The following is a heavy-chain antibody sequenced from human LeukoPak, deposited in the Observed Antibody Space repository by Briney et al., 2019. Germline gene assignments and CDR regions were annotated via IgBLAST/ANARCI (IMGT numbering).Heavy chain of an antibody. CDR1: GFSVSNTY. CDR3: ARGTVTAPDY. D-gene: IGHD2-21*02. V-gene: IGHV3-53*01. Sequence: GGSLRLSCAASGFSVSNTYMSWVRQAPGKGLEWVSIIYSGGNTYFADSVKGRFTISRDNSKNTLYLQMNRLRPGDTAVYYCARGTVTAPDYWGQGTLVTVSS. CDR2: IYSGGNT. J-gene: IGHJ4*02.